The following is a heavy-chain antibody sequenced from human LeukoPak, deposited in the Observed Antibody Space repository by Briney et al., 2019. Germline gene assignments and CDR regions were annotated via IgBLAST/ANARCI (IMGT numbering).Heavy chain of an antibody. J-gene: IGHJ4*02. CDR1: GGSISSSSYY. CDR2: IYYSGST. CDR3: SKSGGRNYAPDY. D-gene: IGHD1-7*01. V-gene: IGHV4-39*01. Sequence: SETLSLTCTVSGGSISSSSYYWGWIRQPPGKGLEWIGSIYYSGSTYYNPSLKSRVTISVDTSKNQFSLKLSSVTAADTAVYYCSKSGGRNYAPDYWGQGTLVTVSS.